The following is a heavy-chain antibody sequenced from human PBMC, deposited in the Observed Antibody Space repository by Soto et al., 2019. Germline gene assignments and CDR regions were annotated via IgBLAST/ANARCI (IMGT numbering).Heavy chain of an antibody. J-gene: IGHJ4*02. CDR2: ISGSGGST. V-gene: IGHV3-23*01. CDR3: AKDLYDFWSGYLQRGGPRPQYCLDY. D-gene: IGHD3-3*01. Sequence: GGSLRLSCAASGFTFSSYAMSWVRQAPGKGLEWVSAISGSGGSTYYADSVKGRFTISRDNSKNTLYLQMNSLRAEDTAVYYCAKDLYDFWSGYLQRGGPRPQYCLDYWGQGTLVTVSS. CDR1: GFTFSSYA.